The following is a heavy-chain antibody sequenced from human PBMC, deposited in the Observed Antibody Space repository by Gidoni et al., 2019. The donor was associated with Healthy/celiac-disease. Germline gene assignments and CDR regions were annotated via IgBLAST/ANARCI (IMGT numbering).Heavy chain of an antibody. CDR1: GGTFSSYT. D-gene: IGHD3-22*01. CDR3: ASGSRGKGADY. V-gene: IGHV1-69*02. J-gene: IGHJ4*02. CDR2: IIPILGIA. Sequence: QVQLVQSGAEVKKPGSSVQVSCKSSGGTFSSYTISWVRQAPGQGLEWMGRIIPILGIANYAQKFQGRVTITADKSTSTAYMELSSLRSEDTAVYYCASGSRGKGADYWGQGTLVTVSS.